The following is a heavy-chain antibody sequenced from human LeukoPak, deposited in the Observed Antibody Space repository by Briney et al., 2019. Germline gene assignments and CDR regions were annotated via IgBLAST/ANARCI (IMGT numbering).Heavy chain of an antibody. J-gene: IGHJ6*03. CDR3: ARAGTTLRYYYYYYMDV. CDR2: INWNGGST. V-gene: IGHV3-20*04. Sequence: GGSLRLSCAASGFTFDDYGMSWVRQAPGKGLEWVSGINWNGGSTGYADSVKGRFTISGDNAKNSLYLQMNSLRAEDTALYYCARAGTTLRYYYYYYMDVWGKGSTVTVSS. D-gene: IGHD1-1*01. CDR1: GFTFDDYG.